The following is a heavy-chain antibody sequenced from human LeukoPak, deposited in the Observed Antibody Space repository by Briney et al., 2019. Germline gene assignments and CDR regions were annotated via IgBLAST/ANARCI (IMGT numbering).Heavy chain of an antibody. J-gene: IGHJ4*02. V-gene: IGHV1-69*05. Sequence: SVKVSCKXSGGTFSSYAISWVRQAPGQGLEWMGRIIPIFGTANYAQKFQGRVTITTDESTSTAYMELSSLRSEDTAVYYCAGDLSVARGSVWVLWGQGTLVTASS. CDR1: GGTFSSYA. CDR2: IIPIFGTA. D-gene: IGHD3-10*01. CDR3: AGDLSVARGSVWVL.